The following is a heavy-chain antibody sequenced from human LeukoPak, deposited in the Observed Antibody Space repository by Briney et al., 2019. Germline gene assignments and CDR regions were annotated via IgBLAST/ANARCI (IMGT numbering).Heavy chain of an antibody. D-gene: IGHD3-22*01. CDR1: GFTFSTYA. J-gene: IGHJ4*02. Sequence: GGSLRLSCAAFGFTFSTYAMSWVRQAPGKGLEWVSVISGSGGSTYYADSVEGRFTISRDNSKNTLYLQMHSLRVEDTATYYCVKRGYDPRGYSGYFDYWGQGTLVTVSS. CDR3: VKRGYDPRGYSGYFDY. CDR2: ISGSGGST. V-gene: IGHV3-23*01.